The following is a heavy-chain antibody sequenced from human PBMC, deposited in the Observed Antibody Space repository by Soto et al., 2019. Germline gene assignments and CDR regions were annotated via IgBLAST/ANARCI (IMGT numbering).Heavy chain of an antibody. CDR2: VYNNGGT. D-gene: IGHD3-16*01. CDR1: GGSFSGYY. V-gene: IGHV4-59*01. J-gene: IGHJ5*02. CDR3: ARGGAPYNWFDP. Sequence: SETLSLTCTVSGGSFSGYYWSWIRQPPGKGLEWVGYVYNNGGTNYNPSLKSRVSISLDTSKKQFSLELTSVTAADTSVYYCARGGAPYNWFDPWGQGTLVTVTS.